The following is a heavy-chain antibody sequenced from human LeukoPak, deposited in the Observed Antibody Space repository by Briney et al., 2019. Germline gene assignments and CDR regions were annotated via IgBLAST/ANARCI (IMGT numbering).Heavy chain of an antibody. J-gene: IGHJ4*02. D-gene: IGHD3-10*01. CDR1: GFTFGSYS. CDR3: ASLVRGVIITRDY. V-gene: IGHV3-21*01. Sequence: GGSLRLSCAASGFTFGSYSMNWVRQAPGKGLEWVSSISSSSSYIYYADSVKGRFTISRDNAKNSLYLQMNSLRAEDTAVYYCASLVRGVIITRDYWGQGTLVTVSS. CDR2: ISSSSSYI.